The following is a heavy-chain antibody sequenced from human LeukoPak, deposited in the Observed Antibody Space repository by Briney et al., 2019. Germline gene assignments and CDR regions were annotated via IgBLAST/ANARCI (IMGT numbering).Heavy chain of an antibody. CDR1: GGSISSYY. CDR3: ARHRLSRIAAAPPRFDY. D-gene: IGHD6-13*01. Sequence: SETLSLTCTVSGGSISSYYWSWIRQPPGKGLEWSGYIYYSGSTNYNPSLKSRVTISVDTSQNQFSLKLSSVTAAATAVYYCARHRLSRIAAAPPRFDYWGQGTLVTVSS. V-gene: IGHV4-59*08. J-gene: IGHJ4*02. CDR2: IYYSGST.